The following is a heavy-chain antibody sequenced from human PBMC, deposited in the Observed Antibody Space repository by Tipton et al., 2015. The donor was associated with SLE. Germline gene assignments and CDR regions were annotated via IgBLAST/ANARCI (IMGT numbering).Heavy chain of an antibody. CDR2: IYYSGST. J-gene: IGHJ4*02. V-gene: IGHV4-39*07. CDR1: GDSINMSVYY. Sequence: TLSLTCTVSGDSINMSVYYWGGIRQPPGQGLAWIGSIYYSGSTYYNPSLKSRVTISVDTSRNQFSLRLSAVTAADTAVYYCARQLSFPGTDYFGQGTPVTVSS. CDR3: ARQLSFPGTDY. D-gene: IGHD5-18*01.